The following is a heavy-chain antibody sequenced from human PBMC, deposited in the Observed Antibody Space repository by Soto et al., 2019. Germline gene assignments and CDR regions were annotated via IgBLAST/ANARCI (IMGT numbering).Heavy chain of an antibody. J-gene: IGHJ4*02. V-gene: IGHV4-59*08. CDR2: IYYSGST. CDR3: ARLYCSTTICYARFDY. Sequence: PSETLPLTCTVSGGSISGYYWIWIRQPPGKGLEWIGYIYYSGSTNYNPSLKSGVALSVDTSKNQFSLKLSSVTAADTAVYYCARLYCSTTICYARFDYWGQGTLVTVSS. CDR1: GGSISGYY. D-gene: IGHD2-2*01.